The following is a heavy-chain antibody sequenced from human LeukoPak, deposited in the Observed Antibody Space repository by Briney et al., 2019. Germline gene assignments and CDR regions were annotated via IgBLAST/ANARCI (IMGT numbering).Heavy chain of an antibody. V-gene: IGHV1-46*01. D-gene: IGHD4-17*01. CDR2: INPSSGST. CDR1: GYTFTSYY. Sequence: ASVKVSCKASGYTFTSYYMHWVRQAPGQGLEWMGIINPSSGSTSYAQKFQGRVTMTRDTSTSTVYMELSSLRSEDTAVYYCARDSGYGADYGDYEINEGVDWFDPWGQGTLVTVSS. J-gene: IGHJ5*02. CDR3: ARDSGYGADYGDYEINEGVDWFDP.